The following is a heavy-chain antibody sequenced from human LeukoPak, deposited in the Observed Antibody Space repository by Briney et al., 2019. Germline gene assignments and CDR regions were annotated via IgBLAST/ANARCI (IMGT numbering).Heavy chain of an antibody. CDR2: ISSSGSTI. CDR3: ARARITMVRGPSASDY. Sequence: PGGSLRLSCAASGFTFSDYYMSWIRQAPGKGLEWVSYISSSGSTIYYADSVKGRFTISRDNSKNTLYLQMNSLRAEDTAVYYCARARITMVRGPSASDYWGQGTLVTVSS. CDR1: GFTFSDYY. V-gene: IGHV3-11*04. J-gene: IGHJ4*02. D-gene: IGHD3-10*01.